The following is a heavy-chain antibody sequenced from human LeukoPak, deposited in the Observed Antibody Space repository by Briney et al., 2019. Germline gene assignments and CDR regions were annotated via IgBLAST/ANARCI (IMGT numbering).Heavy chain of an antibody. V-gene: IGHV3-23*01. CDR3: AKKPISGDDKSFDY. J-gene: IGHJ4*02. Sequence: GGSLRLSCAASGFTVINYAMNWVRQAPGKGLEWVSTIRESSGDTYYEDSVKGRFTIYRDISKNTVYLQMNSLRVEDTAVYFCAKKPISGDDKSFDYWGQGLLVTVSS. CDR2: IRESSGDT. CDR1: GFTVINYA. D-gene: IGHD2-21*01.